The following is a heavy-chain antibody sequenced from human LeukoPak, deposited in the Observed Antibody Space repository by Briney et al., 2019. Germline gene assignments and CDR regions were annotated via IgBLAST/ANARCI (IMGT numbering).Heavy chain of an antibody. CDR1: GGSISSGSYY. D-gene: IGHD1-1*01. CDR2: IYTSGST. V-gene: IGHV4-61*02. Sequence: PSETLSLTCTVSGGSISSGSYYWSWIRQPAGKGLEWIGRIYTSGSTNYNPSLKSRVTISVDTSKNQFSLKLSSVTAADTAVYYCVRDYFRNWNRGRFDPWGQGTLVTVSS. CDR3: VRDYFRNWNRGRFDP. J-gene: IGHJ5*02.